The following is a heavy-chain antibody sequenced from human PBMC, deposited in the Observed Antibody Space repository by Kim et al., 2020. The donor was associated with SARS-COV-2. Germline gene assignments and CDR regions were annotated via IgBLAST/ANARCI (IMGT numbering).Heavy chain of an antibody. V-gene: IGHV3-30*18. CDR3: AKDQAVYDFWSGYYKYPSSYYCDY. Sequence: GGSLRLSCAASGFTFSSYGMHWVRQAPGKGLEWVAVISYDGSNKYYADSVKGRFTISRDNSKNTLYLQMNSLRAEDTAVYYCAKDQAVYDFWSGYYKYPSSYYCDYWGQGTLVTVSS. CDR1: GFTFSSYG. D-gene: IGHD3-3*01. J-gene: IGHJ4*02. CDR2: ISYDGSNK.